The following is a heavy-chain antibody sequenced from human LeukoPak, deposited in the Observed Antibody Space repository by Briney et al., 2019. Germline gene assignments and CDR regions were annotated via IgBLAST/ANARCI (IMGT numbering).Heavy chain of an antibody. J-gene: IGHJ6*02. CDR3: ARAPLYCSSTSCYRVSYYYYGMDV. CDR2: INHGGST. V-gene: IGHV4-34*01. D-gene: IGHD2-2*02. CDR1: GGSFSGYY. Sequence: PSETLSLTCAVYGGSFSGYYWSWIRQPPGKGLEWIGEINHGGSTNYNPSLKSRVTISVDTSKNQFSLKLSSVTAADTAVYYCARAPLYCSSTSCYRVSYYYYGMDVWGQGTTVTVSS.